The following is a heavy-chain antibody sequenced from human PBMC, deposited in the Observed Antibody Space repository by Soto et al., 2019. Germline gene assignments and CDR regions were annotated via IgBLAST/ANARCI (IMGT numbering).Heavy chain of an antibody. CDR2: INPSGGST. CDR1: GYTFTSYY. Sequence: ASVKVSCKASGYTFTSYYMHWVRQAPGQGLEWMGIINPSGGSTSYAQKFQGRVTMTEDTSTDTAYMELSSLRSEDTAVYYCATDYTYSGSYYAQRAMDYWGQGTLVTVSS. J-gene: IGHJ4*02. V-gene: IGHV1-46*01. D-gene: IGHD1-26*01. CDR3: ATDYTYSGSYYAQRAMDY.